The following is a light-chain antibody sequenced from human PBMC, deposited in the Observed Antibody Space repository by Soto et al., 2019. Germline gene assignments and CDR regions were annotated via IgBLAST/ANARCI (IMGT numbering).Light chain of an antibody. CDR3: SSYTSSSTPFR. CDR1: SSDVGGYNY. Sequence: QSVLTQPASVSGSPGQSITISCTGTSSDVGGYNYVSWYQHHPGKAPTLMIYDVSNRPSGVSNRFSGSKSGNTASLTISGLQAEDEADYYCSSYTSSSTPFRFGTGTKVTVL. CDR2: DVS. V-gene: IGLV2-14*03. J-gene: IGLJ1*01.